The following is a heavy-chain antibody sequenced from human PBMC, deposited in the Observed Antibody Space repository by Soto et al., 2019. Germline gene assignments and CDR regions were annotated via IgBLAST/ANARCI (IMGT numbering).Heavy chain of an antibody. J-gene: IGHJ4*02. V-gene: IGHV3-48*01. CDR2: ISSSSSTI. CDR3: AIAPASYGLTFDY. Sequence: EVQLVESGGGLVQPGGSLRLSCAASGFTFSSYSMNWVRQAPGKGLEWVSYISSSSSTIYYADSVKGRFTISRDNAKNSLYLLMNSLRAEDTAVYYCAIAPASYGLTFDYWGQGTLVTVSS. CDR1: GFTFSSYS. D-gene: IGHD5-18*01.